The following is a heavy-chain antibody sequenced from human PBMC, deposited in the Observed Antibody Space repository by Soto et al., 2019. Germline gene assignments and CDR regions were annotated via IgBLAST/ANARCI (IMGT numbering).Heavy chain of an antibody. D-gene: IGHD4-17*01. J-gene: IGHJ4*02. CDR3: ARGGGYGNYASLFDY. CDR2: IYYSGST. Sequence: QVQLQESGPGLVKPSQTLSLTCTVSGGSISSGDYYRSWIRQPPGKGLEWIGYIYYSGSTYYNPSLKSRVTISVDTSKNQFCLKLSSVTAADTAVYYCARGGGYGNYASLFDYWGQGTLVTVSS. CDR1: GGSISSGDYY. V-gene: IGHV4-30-4*01.